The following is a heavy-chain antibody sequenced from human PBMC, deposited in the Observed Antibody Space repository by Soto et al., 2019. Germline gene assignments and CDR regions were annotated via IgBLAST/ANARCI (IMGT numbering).Heavy chain of an antibody. J-gene: IGHJ3*02. Sequence: PGGSLRLSCEASGFRFNSYSMNWVRQAPQKGLEWVSLIDARSNYIYYADSVKGRFTISRDNARNSLYLQMDSLRVEDTAVYYCAKDARILDYGFWSGGNDAFDIWGQGTKVTV. D-gene: IGHD3-3*01. CDR2: IDARSNYI. CDR1: GFRFNSYS. CDR3: AKDARILDYGFWSGGNDAFDI. V-gene: IGHV3-21*04.